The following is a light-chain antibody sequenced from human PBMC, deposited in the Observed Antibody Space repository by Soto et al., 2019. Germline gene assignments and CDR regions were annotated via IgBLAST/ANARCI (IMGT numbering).Light chain of an antibody. CDR2: EAS. CDR3: QQYNGYWT. J-gene: IGKJ1*01. CDR1: QSISDS. Sequence: DIQMTQSPSTLSASVGDRVTITCRASQSISDSLAWYQLKPGKAPKLLIYEASNLKSGVPSRFSGSGSGTEYTLTISSLQPDDFASYYCQQYNGYWTFGQGTKVEIK. V-gene: IGKV1-5*03.